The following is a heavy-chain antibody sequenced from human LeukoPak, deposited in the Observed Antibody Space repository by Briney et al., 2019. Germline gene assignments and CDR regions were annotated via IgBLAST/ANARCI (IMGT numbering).Heavy chain of an antibody. CDR2: IWFDGSNK. CDR3: ARAVGPFDY. Sequence: GGSLRLSCAAPGFTFSSYGMHWVRQAPGKGLEWVAVIWFDGSNKFYADSVKGRFTISRDNSKNTLYLQMNSLRAEDTAVYYCARAVGPFDYWGQGTLVTVSS. CDR1: GFTFSSYG. V-gene: IGHV3-33*01. D-gene: IGHD1-26*01. J-gene: IGHJ4*02.